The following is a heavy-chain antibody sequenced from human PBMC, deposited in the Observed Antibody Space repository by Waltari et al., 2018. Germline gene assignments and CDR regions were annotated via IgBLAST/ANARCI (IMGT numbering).Heavy chain of an antibody. CDR3: AKDPGRIAAAGLDY. CDR1: GFTFDDYT. CDR2: ISGDGVST. V-gene: IGHV3-43*01. Sequence: EVQLVESGGVVVQPGGSLRLSCAASGFTFDDYTMHWVRQAPGKGLEWVSLISGDGVSTYYADSVKGRCTISRDNSKNSLYLQMNSLRTEDTALYYCAKDPGRIAAAGLDYWGQGTLVTVSS. J-gene: IGHJ4*02. D-gene: IGHD6-13*01.